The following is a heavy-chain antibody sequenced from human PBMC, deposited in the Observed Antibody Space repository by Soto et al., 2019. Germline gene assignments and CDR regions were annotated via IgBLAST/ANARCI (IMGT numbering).Heavy chain of an antibody. D-gene: IGHD1-1*01. CDR3: ARVSPRNYYYYYYMDV. CDR1: GGSISSYY. Sequence: SETLSLTCTVSGGSISSYYWSWIRQPPGKGLEWIGYIYYSGSTNYNPSLKSRVTISVDTSKNQFSLKLSSVTAADTAVYYCARVSPRNYYYYYYMDVWGKGTTVTVSS. CDR2: IYYSGST. V-gene: IGHV4-59*01. J-gene: IGHJ6*03.